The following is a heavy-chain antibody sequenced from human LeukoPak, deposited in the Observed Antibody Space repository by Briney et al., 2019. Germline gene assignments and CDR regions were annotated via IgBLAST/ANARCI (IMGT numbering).Heavy chain of an antibody. CDR3: ARGGDYSSPGGMDV. CDR1: GFTFSSYA. Sequence: GGSLRLSCAASGFTFSSYAMSWVRQAPGKGLEWVSAISGSGGSTYSADSVKGRFTISRDNSKNTLYLQMNSLRAEDTAVYYCARGGDYSSPGGMDVWGQGTTVTVSS. V-gene: IGHV3-23*01. CDR2: ISGSGGST. D-gene: IGHD6-13*01. J-gene: IGHJ6*02.